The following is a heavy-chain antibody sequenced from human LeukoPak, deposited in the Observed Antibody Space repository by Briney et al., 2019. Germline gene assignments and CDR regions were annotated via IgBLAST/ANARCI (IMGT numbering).Heavy chain of an antibody. J-gene: IGHJ3*02. V-gene: IGHV3-74*01. CDR2: INPDDEST. CDR1: GFTFRKYW. Sequence: GGSLRLSCVASGFTFRKYWLHWVRQAPGKGLEWVSRINPDDESTSYADSVRGRSTISRDNAKNTLYLQMNSLRAEDTAVYYCLTILEATIDAFDIWGQGTMVTVSS. D-gene: IGHD1-26*01. CDR3: LTILEATIDAFDI.